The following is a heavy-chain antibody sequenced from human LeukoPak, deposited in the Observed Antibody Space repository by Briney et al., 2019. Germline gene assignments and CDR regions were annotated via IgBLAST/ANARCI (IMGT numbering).Heavy chain of an antibody. D-gene: IGHD5-18*01. J-gene: IGHJ4*02. CDR1: GFTFSSYG. CDR3: AKDVSYGPGSFDY. V-gene: IGHV3-33*06. CDR2: IWYDGSNK. Sequence: PGGSLRLSCAASGFTFSSYGMHWVRQAPGKGLEWVAVIWYDGSNKFYADSVKGRFTISRDNSKNTLYLQMNSLRAEDTAVYYCAKDVSYGPGSFDYWGQGTLVTVSS.